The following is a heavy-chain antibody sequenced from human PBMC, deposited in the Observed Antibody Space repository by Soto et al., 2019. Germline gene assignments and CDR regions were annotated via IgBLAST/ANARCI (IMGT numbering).Heavy chain of an antibody. Sequence: GASLKVSCKASGGTFSSYAISWVRQAPGQGLEWMGGIIPIFGTANYAQKFQGRVTITADESTSTAYMELSSLRSEDTAVYYCARVFVVVVAASSYYYYGMDVGAKGPRVTVPS. CDR1: GGTFSSYA. CDR3: ARVFVVVVAASSYYYYGMDV. D-gene: IGHD2-15*01. J-gene: IGHJ6*04. CDR2: IIPIFGTA. V-gene: IGHV1-69*13.